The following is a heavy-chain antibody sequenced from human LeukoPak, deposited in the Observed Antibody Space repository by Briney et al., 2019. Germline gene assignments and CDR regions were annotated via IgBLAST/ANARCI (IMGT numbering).Heavy chain of an antibody. CDR3: AIKWFGELFPFDY. CDR2: IYPGDSDT. CDR1: GYRFTTYW. V-gene: IGHV5-51*01. Sequence: GESLKISCRGSGYRFTTYWIGWVRQMPGKGLEWMGIIYPGDSDTKYSPSFQGQVTISADKSINTAYLHWSSLKASDTAMYYCAIKWFGELFPFDYWGQGTLVTVSS. J-gene: IGHJ4*02. D-gene: IGHD3-10*01.